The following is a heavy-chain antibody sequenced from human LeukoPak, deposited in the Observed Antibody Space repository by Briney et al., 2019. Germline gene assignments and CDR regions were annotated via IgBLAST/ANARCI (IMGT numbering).Heavy chain of an antibody. V-gene: IGHV3-33*06. D-gene: IGHD5-18*01. CDR1: GFTFSSYG. CDR2: IWYDGSNK. Sequence: GGSLRLSCAASGFTFSSYGMHWVRQAPGKGLEWVAVIWYDGSNKYYADSVKGRFTISRDNSKNTLYLQMSSLRAEDTAVYYCAKDPSTAADAFDIWGQGTMVTVSS. J-gene: IGHJ3*02. CDR3: AKDPSTAADAFDI.